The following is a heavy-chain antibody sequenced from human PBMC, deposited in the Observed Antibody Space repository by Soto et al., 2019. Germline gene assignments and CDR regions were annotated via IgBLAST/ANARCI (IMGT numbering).Heavy chain of an antibody. CDR2: IYYSGST. V-gene: IGHV4-39*01. CDR3: ARHRAYCGGDCYSSDSYYYYYGMDV. Sequence: PSETLSLTCTVSGGSISSSSYYWGWIRQPPGKGLEWIGSIYYSGSTCYNPSLKSRVTISVDTSKNQFSLKLSSVTAADTAVYYCARHRAYCGGDCYSSDSYYYYYGMDVWGQGTTVTVSS. CDR1: GGSISSSSYY. J-gene: IGHJ6*02. D-gene: IGHD2-21*02.